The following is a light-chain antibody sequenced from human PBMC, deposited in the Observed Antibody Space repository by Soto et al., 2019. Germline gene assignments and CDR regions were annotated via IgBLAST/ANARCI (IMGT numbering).Light chain of an antibody. CDR3: SSYTSSSTLV. V-gene: IGLV2-14*01. CDR2: EVS. CDR1: NSDVGGYNY. J-gene: IGLJ1*01. Sequence: QSALTQPASVSGSPGQSITISCTGTNSDVGGYNYVSWYQQHPGKAPKLMIYEVSNRPSGVSNRLSGSKSGNTASLTISGLQAEDEADYYCSSYTSSSTLVFGTGTKLTVL.